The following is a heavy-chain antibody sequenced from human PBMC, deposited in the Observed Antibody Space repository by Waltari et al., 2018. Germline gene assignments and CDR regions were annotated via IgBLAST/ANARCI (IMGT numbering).Heavy chain of an antibody. J-gene: IGHJ4*02. CDR2: INPYSGGT. V-gene: IGHV1-2*02. CDR3: ATAPDAFQIIN. D-gene: IGHD2-2*01. CDR1: GYTFTGYY. Sequence: QVQLVQSGAEVKKPGASVKVSCKTSGYTFTGYYMYWVRQAPGQGHEWMGWINPYSGGTAYAQKFQGRVTLTRDSSISTAYMELNRLISDESAMYYCATAPDAFQIINWGQGTLVTVSS.